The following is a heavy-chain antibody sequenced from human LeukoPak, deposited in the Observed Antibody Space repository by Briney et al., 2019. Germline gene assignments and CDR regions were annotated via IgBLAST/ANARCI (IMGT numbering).Heavy chain of an antibody. CDR3: ARSPQYSYGPGSYFFRL. D-gene: IGHD3-10*01. V-gene: IGHV2-5*01. CDR2: IYWNDDK. CDR1: GLSVSTTGVG. Sequence: SGPTLVKPTQTLTLTCTFSGLSVSTTGVGMGWIRQPPGKALEWLALIYWNDDKRYSPSLKNRLTITRDTSKNQVVLTMTNMDPVDTATYHCARSPQYSYGPGSYFFRLWGQGTLVTVSS. J-gene: IGHJ4*02.